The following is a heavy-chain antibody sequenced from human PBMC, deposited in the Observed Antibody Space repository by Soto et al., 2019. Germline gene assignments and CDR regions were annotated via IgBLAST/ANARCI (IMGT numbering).Heavy chain of an antibody. CDR2: IYYSGST. Sequence: QVQLQESGPGLVKPSQTLSLTCTVSGGSISSGGYYWSWIRQHPGKGLEWIGYIYYSGSTYYNPSLRSRVTISVAPSKNHCSLKLSSVAAADTAVYYCARVFGLGGMAVWGQGTTVTVSS. J-gene: IGHJ6*02. V-gene: IGHV4-31*03. CDR1: GGSISSGGYY. D-gene: IGHD3-3*01. CDR3: ARVFGLGGMAV.